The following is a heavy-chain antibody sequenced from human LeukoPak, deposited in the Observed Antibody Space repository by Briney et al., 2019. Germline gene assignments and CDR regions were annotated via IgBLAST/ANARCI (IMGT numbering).Heavy chain of an antibody. D-gene: IGHD1-26*01. Sequence: GGSLRLSRAASACTFSGYNMIWVRQAPGKGLECVSYITSSSSAIYYADSVKGRFTISRDNAKNSLYLQMNSLRAEDTAVYHCARVRGSYHFDYWGQGTLVTVSS. J-gene: IGHJ4*02. CDR2: ITSSSSAI. CDR3: ARVRGSYHFDY. CDR1: ACTFSGYN. V-gene: IGHV3-48*01.